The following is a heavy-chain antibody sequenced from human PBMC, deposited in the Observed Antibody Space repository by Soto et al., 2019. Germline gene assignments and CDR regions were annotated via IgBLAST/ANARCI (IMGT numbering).Heavy chain of an antibody. V-gene: IGHV1-46*01. CDR1: GYTFTSYY. D-gene: IGHD3-10*01. CDR2: INPSGGST. Sequence: GASVKVSCKASGYTFTSYYMHWVRQAPGQGLEWMGIINPSGGSTSYAQKFQGRVTMTRDTSTSTVYMELSSLRSEDTAVYYCARDNVLLWFGELSLRGYYYYYGMDVWGQGTTVTVSS. J-gene: IGHJ6*02. CDR3: ARDNVLLWFGELSLRGYYYYYGMDV.